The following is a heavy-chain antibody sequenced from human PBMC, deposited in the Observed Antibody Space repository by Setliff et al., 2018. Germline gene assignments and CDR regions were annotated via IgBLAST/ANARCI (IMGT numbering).Heavy chain of an antibody. D-gene: IGHD4-17*01. V-gene: IGHV3-30*19. CDR1: RITFSDFG. CDR3: ARWTTAFDY. J-gene: IGHJ4*02. Sequence: GESLKISCEVSRITFSDFGMYWVRQAPGKGLEWVAATSHNGRNKYYADSVKGRFTISRDNSKNTLYLQMSSLKPEDTAVYYCARWTTAFDYWGQGTLVTVSS. CDR2: TSHNGRNK.